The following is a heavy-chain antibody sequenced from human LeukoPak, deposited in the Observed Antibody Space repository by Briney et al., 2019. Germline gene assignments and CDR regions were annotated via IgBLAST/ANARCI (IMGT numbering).Heavy chain of an antibody. Sequence: GGSLRLSCAASGFTFSSYEMNWVRQAPGKGLEWVSYISSSGSTIYYADSVKGRFTISRDNAKNSLSLQMNSLRAEDTAVYYCARDGYDILTGYYSGIDYWGQGTLVTVSS. D-gene: IGHD3-9*01. V-gene: IGHV3-48*03. CDR1: GFTFSSYE. CDR3: ARDGYDILTGYYSGIDY. CDR2: ISSSGSTI. J-gene: IGHJ4*02.